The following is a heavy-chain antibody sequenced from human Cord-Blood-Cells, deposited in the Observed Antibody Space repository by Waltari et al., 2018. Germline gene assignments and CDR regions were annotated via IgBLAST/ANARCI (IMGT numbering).Heavy chain of an antibody. D-gene: IGHD1-26*01. Sequence: QVQLVQSGAEVKKPGASVKVSCKASGYTFTSYAMHWVRQAPGQRLEWMGWINACNGNTKYSQKFQGRVTITRDTSASTAYMELSSLRSEDTAVYYCARADVGAKFDPWGQGTLVTVSS. CDR2: INACNGNT. J-gene: IGHJ5*02. V-gene: IGHV1-3*01. CDR3: ARADVGAKFDP. CDR1: GYTFTSYA.